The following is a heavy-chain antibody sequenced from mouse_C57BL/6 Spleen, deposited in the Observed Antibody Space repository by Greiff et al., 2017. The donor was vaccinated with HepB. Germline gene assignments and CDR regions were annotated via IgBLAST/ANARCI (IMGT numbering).Heavy chain of an antibody. D-gene: IGHD3-3*01. J-gene: IGHJ3*01. Sequence: DVMLVESGGGLVKPGGSLKLSCAASGFTFSSYAMSWVRQTPEKRLEWVATISDGGSYTYYPDNVKGRFTISRDNAKNNLYLQMSHLKSEDTAMYYCARGGGPAWFAYWGQGTLVTVSA. V-gene: IGHV5-4*03. CDR1: GFTFSSYA. CDR3: ARGGGPAWFAY. CDR2: ISDGGSYT.